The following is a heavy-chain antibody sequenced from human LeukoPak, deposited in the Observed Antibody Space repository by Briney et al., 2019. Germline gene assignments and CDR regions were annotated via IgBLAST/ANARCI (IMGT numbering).Heavy chain of an antibody. Sequence: GGSLRLSCAASGFTFSNYGMYWVRQAPGKGLEWVSIISLDGSTEFYADSVKGRFTISRDTASNTMHLEMNNLRIEDTAVHYCMRDYMGWFDPWGQGSLVTVSS. CDR1: GFTFSNYG. V-gene: IGHV3-30*19. CDR3: MRDYMGWFDP. D-gene: IGHD3-10*01. J-gene: IGHJ5*02. CDR2: ISLDGSTE.